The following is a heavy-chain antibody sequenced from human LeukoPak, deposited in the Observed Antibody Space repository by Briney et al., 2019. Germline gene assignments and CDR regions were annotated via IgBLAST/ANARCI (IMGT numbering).Heavy chain of an antibody. V-gene: IGHV4-39*07. CDR1: GGSISSTGYY. D-gene: IGHD2-21*02. CDR2: IYYSGNT. J-gene: IGHJ6*03. CDR3: ASSLFCGINCCPLYYYMDV. Sequence: SETLSLTCTVSGGSISSTGYYWGWIRQPPGKGLEWIGSIYYSGNTYYNPSLKSRVTISVDTSKNQFSLKLSSVTAADTAVYYCASSLFCGINCCPLYYYMDVWGKGTTVTVSS.